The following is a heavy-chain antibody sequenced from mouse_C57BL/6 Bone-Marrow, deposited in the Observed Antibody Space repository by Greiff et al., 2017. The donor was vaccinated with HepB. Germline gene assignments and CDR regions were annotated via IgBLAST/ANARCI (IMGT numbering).Heavy chain of an antibody. CDR3: ARYDGVYAMDY. CDR2: IDPNSGGT. CDR1: GYTFTSYW. V-gene: IGHV1-72*01. D-gene: IGHD2-3*01. J-gene: IGHJ4*01. Sequence: QVQLKQPGAELVKPGASVKLSWKASGYTFTSYWMHWVKQRPGRGLEWIGRIDPNSGGTKYNEKFKSKATLTVDKPSSTAYMQLSSLTSEDSAVYYCARYDGVYAMDYWGQGTSVTVSS.